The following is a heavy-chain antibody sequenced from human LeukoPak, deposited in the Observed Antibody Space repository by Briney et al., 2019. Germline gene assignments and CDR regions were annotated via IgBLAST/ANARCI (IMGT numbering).Heavy chain of an antibody. J-gene: IGHJ4*02. CDR3: VSFYETY. V-gene: IGHV3-74*01. Sequence: GGSLRLSCAASGNYWMHWVRQVPGKGLVWVSHINSDGSWTSYADSVKGRFTISKNNAKNTVYLQMNSLRAEDTAVYYCVSFYETYWGRGTLVTVSS. D-gene: IGHD2/OR15-2a*01. CDR1: GNYW. CDR2: INSDGSWT.